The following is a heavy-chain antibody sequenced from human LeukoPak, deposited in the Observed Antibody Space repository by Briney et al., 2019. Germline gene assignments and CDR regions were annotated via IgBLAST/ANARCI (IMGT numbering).Heavy chain of an antibody. CDR3: ARVSDDCSGGSCYSSEWYFDY. Sequence: PSETLSLTCTVSGGSISSYYWSWIRQPPGKGLEWIGYIYYSRSTNYNPSLKSRVTISVDTSKNQFSLRLRSVTAADTAVYYCARVSDDCSGGSCYSSEWYFDYWGQGTLVTVSS. D-gene: IGHD2-15*01. CDR1: GGSISSYY. J-gene: IGHJ4*02. CDR2: IYYSRST. V-gene: IGHV4-59*01.